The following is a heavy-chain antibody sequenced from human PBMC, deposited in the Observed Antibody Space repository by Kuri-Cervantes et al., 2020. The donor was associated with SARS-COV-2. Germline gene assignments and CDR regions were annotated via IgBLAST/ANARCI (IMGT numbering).Heavy chain of an antibody. D-gene: IGHD3-22*01. CDR2: IYYSGST. J-gene: IGHJ4*02. Sequence: GSLRLSCTVSGGSISSYYWSWIRQPPGKGLESIGYIYYSGSTNYNPSLKSRVTISVDTSKNQFSLKLSSVTAADTAVYYCAHLEGYYDSSGYYDYWGQGTLVTVSS. V-gene: IGHV4-59*01. CDR3: AHLEGYYDSSGYYDY. CDR1: GGSISSYY.